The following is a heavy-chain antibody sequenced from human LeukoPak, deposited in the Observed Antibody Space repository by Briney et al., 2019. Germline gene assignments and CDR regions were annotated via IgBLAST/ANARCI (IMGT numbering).Heavy chain of an antibody. J-gene: IGHJ4*02. D-gene: IGHD6-19*01. CDR3: AKDRSTPLSSWLVLGAGCVFDY. V-gene: IGHV3-23*01. CDR2: ISGSGGST. CDR1: GFTFSSYA. Sequence: GGSLRLSCAASGFTFSSYAMSWVRQAPGKGLEWVSAISGSGGSTYYADSVKGRFTISRDNSKNTLYLQMNSLRAEDTAVYYCAKDRSTPLSSWLVLGAGCVFDYWGQGTLVTVSS.